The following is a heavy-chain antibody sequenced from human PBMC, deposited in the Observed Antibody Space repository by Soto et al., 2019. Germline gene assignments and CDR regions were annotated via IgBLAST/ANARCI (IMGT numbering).Heavy chain of an antibody. D-gene: IGHD6-6*01. CDR3: SRDHSSSPDY. Sequence: QVQLVESGGGVVQPGRSLRLSCAASGFTFSIYGIHWVRQAPGKGLEWVAVIWYDGSKKYYADSVKGRFTISRDNSKNTLYLQMNSLRAEDTGVYYCSRDHSSSPDYWCQGTLVTVSA. CDR1: GFTFSIYG. V-gene: IGHV3-33*01. J-gene: IGHJ4*02. CDR2: IWYDGSKK.